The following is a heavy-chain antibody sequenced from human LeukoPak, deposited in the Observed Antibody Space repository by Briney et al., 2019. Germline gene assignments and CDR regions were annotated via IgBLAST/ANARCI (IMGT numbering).Heavy chain of an antibody. D-gene: IGHD5-18*01. Sequence: PGGSLRLSCVASGITFSNYAVSWVRHAPEKGLDWVSVISGSAHKIRYADSVKGRFTISRDNSENIVYLQMNNLRVEDTAVYYCAGRRTGYSSGYGHWGQGTLVTVSS. V-gene: IGHV3-23*01. CDR3: AGRRTGYSSGYGH. CDR2: ISGSAHKI. J-gene: IGHJ4*02. CDR1: GITFSNYA.